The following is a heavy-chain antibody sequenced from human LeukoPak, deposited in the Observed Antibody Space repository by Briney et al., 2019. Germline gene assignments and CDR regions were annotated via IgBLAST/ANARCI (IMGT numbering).Heavy chain of an antibody. V-gene: IGHV3-23*01. D-gene: IGHD1-26*01. CDR1: GFTSSTNA. J-gene: IGHJ4*02. CDR3: AKDVGKWESLHFFDY. Sequence: GGSLRLSCLTSGFTSSTNAMSWVRQAPGKGLEWISGISGSGASTYYADSVTGRFTISRDNSRNTLYLQMNSLRGDDTAVCYCAKDVGKWESLHFFDYWGQGTLVTVSS. CDR2: ISGSGAST.